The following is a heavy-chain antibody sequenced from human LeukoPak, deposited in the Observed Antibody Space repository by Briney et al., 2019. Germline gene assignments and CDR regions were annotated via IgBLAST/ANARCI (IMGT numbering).Heavy chain of an antibody. CDR1: GFTFSNYA. D-gene: IGHD6-19*01. V-gene: IGHV3-23*01. CDR2: MSGSGGST. Sequence: GGSQRLSCAASGFTFSNYAMSWVRQAPGKGLEWVSSMSGSGGSTYYADSVKGRFTISRDNSKNTLYLQMNNLRAEDTALYYCAKNQGQWLVPVDYWGQGTLVTVSS. CDR3: AKNQGQWLVPVDY. J-gene: IGHJ4*02.